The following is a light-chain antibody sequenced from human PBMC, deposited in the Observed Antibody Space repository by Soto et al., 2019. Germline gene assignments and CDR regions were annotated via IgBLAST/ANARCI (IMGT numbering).Light chain of an antibody. V-gene: IGKV3-15*01. CDR1: QSISSN. Sequence: EIVMTQSPATLSVSPGERATLSCRASQSISSNLAWYQHKPGQTPRLLMYGASTRATGIPARFSGSGSGTEFTLTISSLQSEDFAVYYCQQYNNWPSWTFGQGTKVDIK. J-gene: IGKJ1*01. CDR2: GAS. CDR3: QQYNNWPSWT.